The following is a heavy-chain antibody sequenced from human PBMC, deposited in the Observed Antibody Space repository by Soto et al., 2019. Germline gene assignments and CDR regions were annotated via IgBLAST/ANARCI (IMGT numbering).Heavy chain of an antibody. CDR2: INAGNGNT. D-gene: IGHD2-2*01. CDR1: GYTFTSYA. V-gene: IGHV1-3*01. Sequence: ASVKVSCKASGYTFTSYAMHWVRQAPGQRLEWMGWINAGNGNTKYSQKFQGRVTITRDTSASTAYMELSSLRSEDTAVYYCARDQERVAAAPIYGMDVWGQGTTVTVSS. J-gene: IGHJ6*02. CDR3: ARDQERVAAAPIYGMDV.